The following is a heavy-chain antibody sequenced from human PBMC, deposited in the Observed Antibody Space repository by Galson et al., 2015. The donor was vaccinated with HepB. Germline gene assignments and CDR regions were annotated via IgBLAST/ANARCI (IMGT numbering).Heavy chain of an antibody. Sequence: PALVKPTQTLTLTCTFSGLSLTTSGVAVGWIRQPPGEALEWLALIYWNDIKQYNPSLENRLTITKDTSENQVILTMTNMDPVDTGTYFCVHSRKLGMNFDSWGRGALVTVSS. CDR1: GLSLTTSGVA. V-gene: IGHV2-5*01. CDR2: IYWNDIK. CDR3: VHSRKLGMNFDS. D-gene: IGHD3-16*01. J-gene: IGHJ4*02.